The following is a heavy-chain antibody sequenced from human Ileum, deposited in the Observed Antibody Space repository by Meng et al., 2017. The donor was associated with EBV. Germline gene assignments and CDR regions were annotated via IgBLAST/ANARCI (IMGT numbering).Heavy chain of an antibody. V-gene: IGHV1-18*01. J-gene: IGHJ4*02. D-gene: IGHD1-26*01. CDR2: ISAYNGNT. CDR1: GYTFSNYG. CDR3: ARAGNGGSYYFTY. Sequence: QIQLVQSGAEVKKPGDSVKVSCKSSGYTFSNYGISWRRQAPGQGLEWMGWISAYNGNTNYAQNLQGRVTMTTDTSTGTAYMEVRSLRSDDTAVYYCARAGNGGSYYFTYWGQGTLVTVSS.